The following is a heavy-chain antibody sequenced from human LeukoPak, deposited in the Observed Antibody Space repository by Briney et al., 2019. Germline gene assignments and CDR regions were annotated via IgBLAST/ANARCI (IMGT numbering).Heavy chain of an antibody. Sequence: GASVKVSCKASGYTFTSYYMHWVLQAPGQGLEWMGIINPNVGSTSYAQKFQGRVTMTRDTSTTTVYMELSSLRSEDTAVYYCARALSGASRMGNDYWGQGTLVTVSS. V-gene: IGHV1-46*01. CDR1: GYTFTSYY. CDR3: ARALSGASRMGNDY. CDR2: INPNVGST. J-gene: IGHJ4*02. D-gene: IGHD2-15*01.